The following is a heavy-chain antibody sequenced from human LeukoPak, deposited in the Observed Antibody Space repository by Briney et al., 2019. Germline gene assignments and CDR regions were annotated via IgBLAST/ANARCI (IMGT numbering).Heavy chain of an antibody. CDR2: ISGSGDST. Sequence: PGGSLRLSCAASGFTFSSYAISWVRLPPGKGLEWVSAISGSGDSTYYADSVKGRFTISRDNSKNTLYLQMNSLRAEDTAVYYCARDPRYCTGGSCSHWGQGTLVTVSS. CDR1: GFTFSSYA. J-gene: IGHJ4*02. D-gene: IGHD2-15*01. V-gene: IGHV3-23*01. CDR3: ARDPRYCTGGSCSH.